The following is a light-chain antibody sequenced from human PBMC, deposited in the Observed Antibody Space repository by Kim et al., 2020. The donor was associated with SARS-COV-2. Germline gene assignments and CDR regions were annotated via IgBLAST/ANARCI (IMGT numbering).Light chain of an antibody. CDR3: QQYGIAPPYT. CDR1: ESVCSKC. Sequence: SPGERATLSCRTSESVCSKCSAWYQQTPGQPPRLLIYSAAKRATGIPDRCSGSGSGEDFTLTISRLEPEDFAVYYCQQYGIAPPYTFGQGTKLEI. V-gene: IGKV3-20*01. CDR2: SAA. J-gene: IGKJ2*01.